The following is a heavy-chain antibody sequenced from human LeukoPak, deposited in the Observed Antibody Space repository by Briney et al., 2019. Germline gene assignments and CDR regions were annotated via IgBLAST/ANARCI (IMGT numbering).Heavy chain of an antibody. J-gene: IGHJ4*02. V-gene: IGHV4-59*01. D-gene: IGHD2-15*01. Sequence: PSGTLSLTCTVSGGSISSYYWSWIRQPPGKGLEWIGYIYYSGSTNYNPSLKSRVTISVDTSKNQFSLKLSSVTAADTAVYYCARSIYCSGGSCYLDYWGQGTLVTVSS. CDR3: ARSIYCSGGSCYLDY. CDR1: GGSISSYY. CDR2: IYYSGST.